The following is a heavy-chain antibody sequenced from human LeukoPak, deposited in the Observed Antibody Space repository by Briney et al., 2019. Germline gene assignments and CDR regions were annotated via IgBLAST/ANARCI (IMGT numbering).Heavy chain of an antibody. CDR1: GFTFSDYW. V-gene: IGHV3-7*03. Sequence: GGSLRLSCAASGFTFSDYWMSWVRQAPGKGLEWVANIKQDGSEKYYVDSVKGRFTISRDNAKNSLYLQMNSLRAEDTAVYYCARGSGWYIYWGQGTLVTVSS. CDR2: IKQDGSEK. J-gene: IGHJ4*02. CDR3: ARGSGWYIY. D-gene: IGHD6-19*01.